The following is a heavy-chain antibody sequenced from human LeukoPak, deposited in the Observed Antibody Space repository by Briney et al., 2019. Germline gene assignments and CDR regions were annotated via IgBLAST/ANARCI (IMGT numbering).Heavy chain of an antibody. CDR3: VRDLDYAFDY. D-gene: IGHD4-17*01. CDR2: IRSDIIT. V-gene: IGHV3-48*02. Sequence: PGGSLRLSCTASGFAFSRFTMNWVRQAPGKGLEWISYIRSDIITYSDSVKGRFTISRDNAKNSLYLQMNNLRDEDTAVYYCVRDLDYAFDYWGRGTLVAVSS. J-gene: IGHJ4*02. CDR1: GFAFSRFT.